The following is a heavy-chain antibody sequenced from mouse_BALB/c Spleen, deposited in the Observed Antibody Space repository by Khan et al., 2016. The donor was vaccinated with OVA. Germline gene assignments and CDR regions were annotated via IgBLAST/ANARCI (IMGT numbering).Heavy chain of an antibody. V-gene: IGHV1-4*01. CDR3: AREGAYYRSDGWFAY. CDR2: IIPSNDYT. CDR1: GYTFTTYT. D-gene: IGHD2-14*01. J-gene: IGHJ3*01. Sequence: VQLQQSGAELARPGASVKMSCKASGYTFTTYTIHWVKQRPGQGLEWIGYIIPSNDYTNYNQKFKDRATLTADKSSSTAYMQLSSLTSGDSAVYYCAREGAYYRSDGWFAYWGQGTLVTVSA.